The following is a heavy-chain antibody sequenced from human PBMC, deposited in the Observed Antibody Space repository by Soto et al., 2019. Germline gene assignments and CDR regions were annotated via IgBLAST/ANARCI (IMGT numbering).Heavy chain of an antibody. J-gene: IGHJ5*02. Sequence: LSLTCAVYGGSFSGYYWSWIRQPPGKGLEWIREINHSGSTNYNPSLKSRVTISVDTSKNQFSLKLSSVTAADTAVYYFARGSCSGGSCYGHNWFDPWGQGTLVTVSS. CDR2: INHSGST. V-gene: IGHV4-34*01. D-gene: IGHD2-15*01. CDR1: GGSFSGYY. CDR3: ARGSCSGGSCYGHNWFDP.